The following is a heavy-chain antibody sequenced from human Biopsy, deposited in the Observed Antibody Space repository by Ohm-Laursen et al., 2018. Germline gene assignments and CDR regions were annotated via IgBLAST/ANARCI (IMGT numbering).Heavy chain of an antibody. Sequence: GTLSLTCSASGGSIISYYWTWIRQPPGKGLEWIGHVYNGGITNYNPSLKSRVTMSVDTSKNQFSLNLTSVTAADTAVYYCARHPTGFWFDPWGQGTLVIVSS. J-gene: IGHJ5*02. CDR1: GGSIISYY. CDR2: VYNGGIT. CDR3: ARHPTGFWFDP. V-gene: IGHV4-59*08.